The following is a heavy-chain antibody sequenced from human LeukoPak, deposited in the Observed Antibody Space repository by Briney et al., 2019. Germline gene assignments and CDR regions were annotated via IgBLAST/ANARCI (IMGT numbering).Heavy chain of an antibody. CDR1: GFTFSSYS. CDR2: ISSSSSYI. V-gene: IGHV3-21*01. Sequence: GGSLRLSCAASGFTFSSYSMDWVRQAPGKGLEWVSSISSSSSYIYYADSVKGRFTISRDNAKNSLYLQMNSLRAEDTAVYYCASGWLQGGDYWGQGTLVTVSS. D-gene: IGHD5-24*01. J-gene: IGHJ4*02. CDR3: ASGWLQGGDY.